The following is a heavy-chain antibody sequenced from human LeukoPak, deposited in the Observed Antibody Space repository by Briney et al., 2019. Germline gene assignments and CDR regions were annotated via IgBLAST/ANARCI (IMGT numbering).Heavy chain of an antibody. V-gene: IGHV3-21*01. D-gene: IGHD2-21*01. CDR2: ISSSSSYI. CDR3: ATWGQLLFRGDVDAFDI. J-gene: IGHJ3*02. Sequence: GGSLRLSYAASGFTFSSYSMNWVRQAPGKGLEWVSSISSSSSYIYYADSVKGRFTISRDNAKNSLYLQMNSLRAEDTAVYYCATWGQLLFRGDVDAFDIWGQGTMVTVSS. CDR1: GFTFSSYS.